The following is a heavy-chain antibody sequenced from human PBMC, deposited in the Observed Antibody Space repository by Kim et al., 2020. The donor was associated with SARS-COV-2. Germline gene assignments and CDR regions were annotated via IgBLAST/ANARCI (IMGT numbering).Heavy chain of an antibody. J-gene: IGHJ4*02. CDR1: GGSISSGDYY. V-gene: IGHV4-30-4*01. CDR2: IYYSGST. D-gene: IGHD3-3*01. Sequence: SETLSLTCTVSGGSISSGDYYWSWIRQPPGKGLEWIGYIYYSGSTYYNPSLKSRVTISVDTSKNQFSLKLSSVTAADTAVYYCARARATSITIFGVVIVHNFDYWGQETLLTVSS. CDR3: ARARATSITIFGVVIVHNFDY.